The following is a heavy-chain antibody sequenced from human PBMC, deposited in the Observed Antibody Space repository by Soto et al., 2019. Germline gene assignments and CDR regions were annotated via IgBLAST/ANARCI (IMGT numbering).Heavy chain of an antibody. V-gene: IGHV4-34*01. CDR2: INHSGST. CDR1: GGSFSGYY. Sequence: SETLSLTCAVYGGSFSGYYWTWIRQPPGTGLEWIGEINHSGSTNYNPSLKSRVTISVDTSKNQFSLKLSSVTAADTAVYYCAREGLVTPGWFDPWGQGTLVTISS. CDR3: AREGLVTPGWFDP. J-gene: IGHJ5*02. D-gene: IGHD6-19*01.